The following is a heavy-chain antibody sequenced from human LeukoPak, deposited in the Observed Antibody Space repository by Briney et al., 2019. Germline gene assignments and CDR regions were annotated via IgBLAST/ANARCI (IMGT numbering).Heavy chain of an antibody. CDR2: INPSGGRT. D-gene: IGHD6-13*01. V-gene: IGHV1-46*01. CDR1: GYTFTTYY. J-gene: IGHJ4*02. CDR3: ARISGRVAGYSSSWSFDY. Sequence: ASVKVSCKASGYTFTTYYMHWVRQAPGQGLEWMGIINPSGGRTTYAQKFQGRVTMTRDTSTSTAYMELSRLRSDDTAVYYCARISGRVAGYSSSWSFDYWGQGTLVTVSS.